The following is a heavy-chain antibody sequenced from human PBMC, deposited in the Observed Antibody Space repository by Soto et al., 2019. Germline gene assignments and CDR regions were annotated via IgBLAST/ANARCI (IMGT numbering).Heavy chain of an antibody. CDR3: ERQESATTLDL. V-gene: IGHV4-39*01. CDR1: GGSISSSNYY. D-gene: IGHD1-1*01. J-gene: IGHJ5*02. CDR2: AYYNGNT. Sequence: PSETLSLTCVVSGGSISSSNYYWAWIRQPPGKSLEWLGNAYYNGNTYFSPSLNSRLTMSVDTSKNQFSLKLNSVTAADSAVYYCERQESATTLDLWGQGTLVTVSS.